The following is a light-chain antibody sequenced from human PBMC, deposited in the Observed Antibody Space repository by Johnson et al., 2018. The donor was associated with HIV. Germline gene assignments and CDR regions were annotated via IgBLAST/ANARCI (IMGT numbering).Light chain of an antibody. CDR1: SSNIGINY. Sequence: HSVLTQPPSVSAAPGQKVTISCSGSSSNIGINYVSWYQQLPGTAPKLLIYDNNKRPSGIPDRFSGSKSGTSATLGITGLQTGDEAEYYCGTWDSSLSAYVFGTGTKVTVL. CDR3: GTWDSSLSAYV. CDR2: DNN. J-gene: IGLJ1*01. V-gene: IGLV1-51*01.